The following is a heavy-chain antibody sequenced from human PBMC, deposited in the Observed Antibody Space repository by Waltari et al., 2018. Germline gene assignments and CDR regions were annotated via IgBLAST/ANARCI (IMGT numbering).Heavy chain of an antibody. Sequence: QLQLQESGPGLVKPSGTLSLTCAVSGDSMITTYWWSWVRKPPGKGLEWIGQVNRSGRTNYNPSFASRVTMSLDTYNNQFSLKVTSATAADTAVYYCARDRGRGLYLDSWGPGTLVTVSP. V-gene: IGHV4-4*02. CDR2: VNRSGRT. J-gene: IGHJ4*02. D-gene: IGHD2-15*01. CDR1: GDSMITTYW. CDR3: ARDRGRGLYLDS.